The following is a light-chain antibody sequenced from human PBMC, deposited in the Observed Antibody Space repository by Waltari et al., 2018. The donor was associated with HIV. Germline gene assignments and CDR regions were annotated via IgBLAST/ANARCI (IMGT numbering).Light chain of an antibody. J-gene: IGKJ2*01. Sequence: EIVLTQSPGTLSLSPGERATLSCRASQSVSSSYLAWYKQKPGQAPRLLIYGASSRATGIPDRFSGSGSGTDFTLTISRLEPEDFAVYYCQQFGSSPQGSRVTFGQGTKLEIK. CDR2: GAS. V-gene: IGKV3-20*01. CDR1: QSVSSSY. CDR3: QQFGSSPQGSRVT.